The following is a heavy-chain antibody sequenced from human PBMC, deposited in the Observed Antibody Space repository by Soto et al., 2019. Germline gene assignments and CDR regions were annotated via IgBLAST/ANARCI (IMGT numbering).Heavy chain of an antibody. J-gene: IGHJ5*02. Sequence: GGSLRLSCAASGFTFSDYYMSWIRQAPGKGLEWVSYISSSSSYTNYADSVKGRFTISTDNAKNSLYLQMNSLRAEDTAVYYCARALEGSGSYYFVWFDPWGQGT. CDR3: ARALEGSGSYYFVWFDP. V-gene: IGHV3-11*05. CDR1: GFTFSDYY. D-gene: IGHD3-10*01. CDR2: ISSSSSYT.